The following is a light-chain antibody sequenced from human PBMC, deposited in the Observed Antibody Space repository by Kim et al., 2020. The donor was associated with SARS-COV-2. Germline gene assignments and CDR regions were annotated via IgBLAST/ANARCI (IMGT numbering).Light chain of an antibody. CDR2: DVS. CDR3: CSYAGSYTWV. J-gene: IGLJ3*02. CDR1: SSDVGGYNY. V-gene: IGLV2-11*01. Sequence: QSALTQPRSVSGSPGQSVTISCTGTSSDVGGYNYVSWDQQHPGKAPKLMIYDVSKRPSGVPDRFSCSKSGNTASLTISGLQAEDEADYYCCSYAGSYTWVFGGGTQLTVL.